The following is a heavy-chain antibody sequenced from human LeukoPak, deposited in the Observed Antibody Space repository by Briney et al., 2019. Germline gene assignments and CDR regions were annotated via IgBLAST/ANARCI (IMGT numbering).Heavy chain of an antibody. V-gene: IGHV3-7*04. Sequence: PGGSLRLSCAASGFTFSSYWMSWVRQAPGKGLEWVANIRQHGSEKYYVDSVKGRFTISRDNAKNSLYLQMNSLRAEDTAVHYCVRDHDSTGWSDYWGQGTLVTVSS. CDR3: VRDHDSTGWSDY. D-gene: IGHD6-19*01. J-gene: IGHJ4*02. CDR1: GFTFSSYW. CDR2: IRQHGSEK.